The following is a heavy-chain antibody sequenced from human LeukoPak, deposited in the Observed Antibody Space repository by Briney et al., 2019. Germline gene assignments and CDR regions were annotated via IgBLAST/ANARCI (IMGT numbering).Heavy chain of an antibody. CDR2: INWNGGST. Sequence: GGSLRLSCAPSGFIFEDYGMHWVRQAPGKGLEWVSGINWNGGSTGYADSVKGRFTISRGNAKNSLYLQMNSLRAEDTALYYCARWGGGYNLFDYWGQGTLVTVSS. D-gene: IGHD3-22*01. CDR3: ARWGGGYNLFDY. CDR1: GFIFEDYG. J-gene: IGHJ4*02. V-gene: IGHV3-20*04.